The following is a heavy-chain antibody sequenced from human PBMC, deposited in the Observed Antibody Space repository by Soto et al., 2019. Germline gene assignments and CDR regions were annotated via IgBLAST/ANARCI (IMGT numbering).Heavy chain of an antibody. CDR1: GGSISSDY. Sequence: PSETLSLTCTVSGGSISSDYWSWIRQPPGKGLEWVGYVYNNGGTKYNPSLKSRVTISVDTSNNQFSLKLTSVTAADTAVYYCARGYYYDTSGYYSASDIWGQGTMVTVSS. J-gene: IGHJ3*02. V-gene: IGHV4-59*01. CDR2: VYNNGGT. D-gene: IGHD3-22*01. CDR3: ARGYYYDTSGYYSASDI.